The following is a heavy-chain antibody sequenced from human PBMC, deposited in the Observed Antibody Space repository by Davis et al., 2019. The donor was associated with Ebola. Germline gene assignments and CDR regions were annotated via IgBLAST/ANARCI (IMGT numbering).Heavy chain of an antibody. CDR2: ISAYNGNT. Sequence: ASVKVSCKASGYTFTSYGISWVRQAPGQGLEWMGWISAYNGNTKYSQKFQGRVTITRDTSASTAYMELSSLRSEDMAVYYCARGIAVAGGFDYWGQGTLVTVSS. CDR3: ARGIAVAGGFDY. J-gene: IGHJ4*02. CDR1: GYTFTSYG. D-gene: IGHD6-19*01. V-gene: IGHV1-18*03.